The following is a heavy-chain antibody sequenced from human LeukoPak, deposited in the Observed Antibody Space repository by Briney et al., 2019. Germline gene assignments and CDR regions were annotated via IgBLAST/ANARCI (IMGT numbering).Heavy chain of an antibody. J-gene: IGHJ4*02. V-gene: IGHV3-23*01. D-gene: IGHD1-26*01. CDR3: AKDGTELSGSYLL. Sequence: GGSLRLSCAASGFTFSSYAMSWVRQAPGKGLEWVSAISGSGGSTYYADSVKGQFTISRDNSKNTLYLQMNSLRAEDTAVYYCAKDGTELSGSYLLWGQGTLVTVSS. CDR2: ISGSGGST. CDR1: GFTFSSYA.